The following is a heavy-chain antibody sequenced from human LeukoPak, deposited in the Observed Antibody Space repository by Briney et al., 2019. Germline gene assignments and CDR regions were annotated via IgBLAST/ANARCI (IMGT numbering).Heavy chain of an antibody. CDR2: ISSSSSYI. D-gene: IGHD3/OR15-3a*01. V-gene: IGHV3-21*01. CDR3: ARAHLYDFWSGFYYYYGMDV. Sequence: GGSLRLPCAASGFTFSSYSTNWVRQAPGTGLEWVSSISSSSSYIYYADSVKGRFTISRDNAKNSLYLQMNSLRAEDTAVYYCARAHLYDFWSGFYYYYGMDVWGQGTTVTVSS. J-gene: IGHJ6*02. CDR1: GFTFSSYS.